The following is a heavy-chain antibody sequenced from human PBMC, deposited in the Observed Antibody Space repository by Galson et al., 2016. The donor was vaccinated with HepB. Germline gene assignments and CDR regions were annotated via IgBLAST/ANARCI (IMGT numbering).Heavy chain of an antibody. CDR3: ARQINDEYHYYYFDY. D-gene: IGHD3-10*01. CDR2: VHYSEDT. J-gene: IGHJ4*02. Sequence: LSLTCTVSGGSVTSNTYYWGWIRQSPGKGLEWIGTVHYSEDTYYNPSLKNRVTISVDTSENQFSLRLSSVTAADTAVYYCARQINDEYHYYYFDYWGQGTLVTVSS. V-gene: IGHV4-39*01. CDR1: GGSVTSNTYY.